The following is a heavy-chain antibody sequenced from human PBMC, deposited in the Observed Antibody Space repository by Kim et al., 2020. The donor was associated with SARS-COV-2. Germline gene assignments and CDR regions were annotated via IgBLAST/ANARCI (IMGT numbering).Heavy chain of an antibody. Sequence: NPSLKSRVTISVDTSKNQFSLKLSSVTAADTAVYYCARQVAVAGISWFDPWGQGTLVTVSS. J-gene: IGHJ5*02. D-gene: IGHD6-19*01. V-gene: IGHV4-39*01. CDR3: ARQVAVAGISWFDP.